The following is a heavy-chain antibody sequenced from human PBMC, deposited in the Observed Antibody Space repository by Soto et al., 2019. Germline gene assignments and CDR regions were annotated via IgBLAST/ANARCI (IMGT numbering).Heavy chain of an antibody. CDR3: AKYSSAWDFDY. CDR1: GFTFRNYA. Sequence: GGSLRLSCAASGFTFRNYAMSWVRQAPVKGLEWVSGISDSGAGTYYADSVKGRFTISRDSSKNTLYLQMNSLRAEDTAVYYCAKYSSAWDFDYWGQGTLVTVSS. D-gene: IGHD6-19*01. J-gene: IGHJ4*02. CDR2: ISDSGAGT. V-gene: IGHV3-23*01.